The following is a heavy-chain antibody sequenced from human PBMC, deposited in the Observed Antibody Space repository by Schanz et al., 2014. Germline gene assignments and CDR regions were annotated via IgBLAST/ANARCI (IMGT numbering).Heavy chain of an antibody. J-gene: IGHJ3*02. Sequence: QVQLVQSGAEVKKPGSSVKVSCKASGGTFSTYTISWVRQAPGQGLEWMGRIIPILGIANYAQKFQGRVTITADKSTSTAYMELSSLRSDDTAVYYCAGAVATIRADSFDIWGQGTMVAVSS. D-gene: IGHD5-12*01. CDR3: AGAVATIRADSFDI. CDR1: GGTFSTYT. V-gene: IGHV1-69*02. CDR2: IIPILGIA.